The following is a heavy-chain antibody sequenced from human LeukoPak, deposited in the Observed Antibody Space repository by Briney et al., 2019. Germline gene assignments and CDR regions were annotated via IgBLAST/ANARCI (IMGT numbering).Heavy chain of an antibody. V-gene: IGHV1-69*13. Sequence: SVKVSCKASGGTFSSYAISWVRQAPGQGLEWMGGIIPIFGTANYAQKFQGRVTITADESTSTAYMELSSLRSEDTAVYYCGIMEYYDFWSGANWFDPWGQGTLVTVSS. D-gene: IGHD3-3*01. CDR1: GGTFSSYA. J-gene: IGHJ5*02. CDR2: IIPIFGTA. CDR3: GIMEYYDFWSGANWFDP.